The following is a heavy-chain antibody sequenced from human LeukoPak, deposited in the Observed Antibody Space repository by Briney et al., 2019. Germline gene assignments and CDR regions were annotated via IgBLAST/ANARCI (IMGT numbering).Heavy chain of an antibody. J-gene: IGHJ5*02. CDR3: ATSSSLSRPSNWFDP. Sequence: SETLSLTCTVSGVSISNYYWSWIRQPPGKGLEWIGEINHSGSTNYNPSLKSRVTISVDTSKNQFSLKLSSVTAADTAVYYCATSSSLSRPSNWFDPWGQGTLVTVSS. D-gene: IGHD6-6*01. CDR1: GVSISNYY. CDR2: INHSGST. V-gene: IGHV4-34*01.